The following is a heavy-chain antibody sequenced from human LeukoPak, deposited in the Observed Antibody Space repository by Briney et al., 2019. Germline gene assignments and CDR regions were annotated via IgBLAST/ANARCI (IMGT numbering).Heavy chain of an antibody. J-gene: IGHJ6*03. CDR3: ARDRGGYSYGYYYYYMDV. D-gene: IGHD5-18*01. CDR1: GYTFTGYC. CDR2: INPNSGGT. Sequence: ASVKVSCKASGYTFTGYCMHLVRQAPGQGLELMGWINPNSGGTKNAQKFQGRVTMTRDTSISTAYMELSRLRSDDTAVYYCARDRGGYSYGYYYYYMDVWGKGTTVTVSS. V-gene: IGHV1-2*02.